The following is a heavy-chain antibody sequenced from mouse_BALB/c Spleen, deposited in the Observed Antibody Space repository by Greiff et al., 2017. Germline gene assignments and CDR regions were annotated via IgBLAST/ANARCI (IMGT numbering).Heavy chain of an antibody. Sequence: QVQLQQSGAELVKPGASVKLSCKASGYTFTSYYMYWVKQRPGQGLEWIGGINPSNGGTNFNEKFKSKATLTVDKSSSTAYMQLSSLTSEDSAVYYCTREGGNYVVYAMDYWGQGTSVTVSS. CDR1: GYTFTSYY. CDR2: INPSNGGT. CDR3: TREGGNYVVYAMDY. V-gene: IGHV1S81*02. J-gene: IGHJ4*01. D-gene: IGHD2-1*01.